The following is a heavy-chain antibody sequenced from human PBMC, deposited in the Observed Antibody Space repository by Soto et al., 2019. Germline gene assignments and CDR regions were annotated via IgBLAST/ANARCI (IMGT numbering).Heavy chain of an antibody. D-gene: IGHD2-15*01. CDR2: INHSGST. CDR1: GGSFSGYY. CDR3: ARDRVAEAATPPNLLDL. J-gene: IGHJ5*02. V-gene: IGHV4-34*01. Sequence: SETLSLTCAVYGGSFSGYYWSWIRQPPGKGLEWIGEINHSGSTNYNPSLKSRATISVDTSKNQFSLKLTSVTAADTAVYYCARDRVAEAATPPNLLDLWGQGTLVTVSS.